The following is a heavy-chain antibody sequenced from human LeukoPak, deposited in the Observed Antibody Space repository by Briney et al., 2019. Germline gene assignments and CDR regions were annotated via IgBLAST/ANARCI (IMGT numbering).Heavy chain of an antibody. Sequence: GGSLRLSCAASGFTFSSYAMSWVRQAPGKGLEWVSAISGSGGSTYYADSVKGRFTISRDNSKNTLYLQMNSLRADDTAVYYCAKDGGYYYEVYFDYWGQGALVTVSS. CDR3: AKDGGYYYEVYFDY. V-gene: IGHV3-23*01. CDR1: GFTFSSYA. CDR2: ISGSGGST. J-gene: IGHJ4*02. D-gene: IGHD3-22*01.